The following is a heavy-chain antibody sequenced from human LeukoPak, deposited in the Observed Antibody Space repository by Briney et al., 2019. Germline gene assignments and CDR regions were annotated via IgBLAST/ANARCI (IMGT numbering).Heavy chain of an antibody. CDR2: IKQDGSEK. D-gene: IGHD4-17*01. Sequence: GGSLRLSCAASGFTFSSYWMSWVRQAPGKGLEWVANIKQDGSEKYYVDSVKGRFTISRDNAKNSLYLQMNSLRAEDTAVYYCARASYGDYQDGAFDIWGQGTMVTVSS. CDR3: ARASYGDYQDGAFDI. V-gene: IGHV3-7*01. CDR1: GFTFSSYW. J-gene: IGHJ3*02.